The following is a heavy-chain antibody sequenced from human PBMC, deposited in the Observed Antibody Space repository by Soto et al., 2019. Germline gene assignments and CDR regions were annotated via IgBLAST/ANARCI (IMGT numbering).Heavy chain of an antibody. J-gene: IGHJ4*02. D-gene: IGHD2-21*02. CDR2: INPSGGRT. V-gene: IGHV1-46*01. CDR3: ARGPSCGGDCYLFDY. Sequence: ASVKVSCKASGYTLTSYYMHWVRQAPGQGLEWMAMINPSGGRTKYAQIFRGRVTLTRDTSTGTVDMELSSLTSEDTAIYYCARGPSCGGDCYLFDYWGQGTQVTVSS. CDR1: GYTLTSYY.